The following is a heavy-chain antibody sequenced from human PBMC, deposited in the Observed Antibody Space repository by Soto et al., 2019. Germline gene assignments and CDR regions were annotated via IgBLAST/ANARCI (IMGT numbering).Heavy chain of an antibody. CDR2: IYQGLSI. J-gene: IGHJ5*02. Sequence: SETLSLTCAVYSGSFSGYYWSWIRQPPGKGLEWIGEIYQGLSIIYSPSLKSRATISGDSSKNILYLQMNSLRADDTAVYYCAKDPDYDLNWFDPWGQGTLVTVSS. V-gene: IGHV4-34*01. CDR3: AKDPDYDLNWFDP. CDR1: SGSFSGYY. D-gene: IGHD3-22*01.